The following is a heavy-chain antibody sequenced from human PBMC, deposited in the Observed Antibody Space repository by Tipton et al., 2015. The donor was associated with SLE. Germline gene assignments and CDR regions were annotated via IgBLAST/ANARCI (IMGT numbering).Heavy chain of an antibody. Sequence: VQLVQSGAEVKKPGESLRISCKGSGYSFTSYWISWVRQMPGKGLEWMGRIDPSDSYTNYSPSFQGHVTISADKSISTAYLQWSSLKASDTAMYYCARRETGDNSGDAFDIWGQGTMVTVSS. CDR2: IDPSDSYT. J-gene: IGHJ3*02. CDR1: GYSFTSYW. V-gene: IGHV5-10-1*01. CDR3: ARRETGDNSGDAFDI. D-gene: IGHD4-23*01.